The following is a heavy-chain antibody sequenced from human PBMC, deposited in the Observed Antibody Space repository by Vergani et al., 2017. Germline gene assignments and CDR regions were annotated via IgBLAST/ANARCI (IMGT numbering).Heavy chain of an antibody. CDR3: ARDGRRIGMVRGVIGPYGMDV. J-gene: IGHJ6*02. D-gene: IGHD3-10*01. V-gene: IGHV4-61*01. Sequence: QVQLQESGPGLVKPSETLSLTCTVSGDSVSSGSYYWSWIRQPPGKGLEWIGYIYYSGSTNYNPSLKSRVTISVDTSKNQFSLKLSSVTAADTAVYYCARDGRRIGMVRGVIGPYGMDVWGQGTTVTVSS. CDR2: IYYSGST. CDR1: GDSVSSGSYY.